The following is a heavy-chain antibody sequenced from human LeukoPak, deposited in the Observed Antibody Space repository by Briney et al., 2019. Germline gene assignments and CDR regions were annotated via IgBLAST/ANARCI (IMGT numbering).Heavy chain of an antibody. Sequence: SETLSLTCAVYGGSFSGYCWSWIRQPPGKGLEWIGEINHSGSTNYNPSLKSRVTISVDTSKNQFSLKLSSVTAADTAVYYCARSLPTYGGYGYWGQGTLVTVSS. V-gene: IGHV4-34*01. J-gene: IGHJ4*02. CDR3: ARSLPTYGGYGY. CDR2: INHSGST. CDR1: GGSFSGYC. D-gene: IGHD5-12*01.